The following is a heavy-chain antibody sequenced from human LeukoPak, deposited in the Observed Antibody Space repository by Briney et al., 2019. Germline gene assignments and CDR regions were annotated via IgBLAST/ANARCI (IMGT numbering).Heavy chain of an antibody. CDR1: GFTFSSYA. V-gene: IGHV3-30-3*01. Sequence: PGGSLRLSCAASGFTFSSYAMHWVRQAPGKGLEWVAVISYDGSNKYYADSVKGRFTISRDNSKNTLYLQMNSLRAEDTAVYYCARAREICSGGSCHEYYYYGMDVWGPGTTVTVSS. J-gene: IGHJ6*02. CDR3: ARAREICSGGSCHEYYYYGMDV. D-gene: IGHD2-15*01. CDR2: ISYDGSNK.